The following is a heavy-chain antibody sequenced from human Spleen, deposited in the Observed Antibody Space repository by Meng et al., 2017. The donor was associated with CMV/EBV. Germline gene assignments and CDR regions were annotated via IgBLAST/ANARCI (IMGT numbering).Heavy chain of an antibody. V-gene: IGHV1-69*05. Sequence: SGGNFSSYAISWVRQAPGQGLEWMGGIIPIFGTANYAQKFQGRVTITTDESTSTAYMELSSLRSEDTAVYYCASGRGGYSGYEEEAWGQGTLVTVSS. CDR3: ASGRGGYSGYEEEA. D-gene: IGHD5-12*01. J-gene: IGHJ5*02. CDR2: IIPIFGTA. CDR1: GGNFSSYA.